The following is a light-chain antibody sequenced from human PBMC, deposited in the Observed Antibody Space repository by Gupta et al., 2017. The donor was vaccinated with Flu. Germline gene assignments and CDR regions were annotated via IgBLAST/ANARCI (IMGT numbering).Light chain of an antibody. CDR2: AAS. CDR3: QQSTTFPYT. Sequence: DIQMTQSPSSVSASVGDRVTITFRSSQAISSYLAWSQQRPGRAPQLPIYAASSLQSGVPSRFSGCGSVTAFTLTIISRQPEESATYYCQQSTTFPYTFVHGTKVNIK. J-gene: IGKJ3*01. V-gene: IGKV1-12*01. CDR1: QAISSY.